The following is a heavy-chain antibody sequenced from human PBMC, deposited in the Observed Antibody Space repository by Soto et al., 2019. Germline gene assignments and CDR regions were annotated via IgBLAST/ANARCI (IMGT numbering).Heavy chain of an antibody. Sequence: GGSLRLSCAASGFTFSSYAMHWVRQAPGKGLEWVAVISYDGSNKYYADSVKGRFTISRDNSKNTLYLQMNSLRAEDTAVYYCARDYYDSSGYPPQLPWFDPSGQGTLVTVSS. CDR2: ISYDGSNK. V-gene: IGHV3-30-3*01. CDR3: ARDYYDSSGYPPQLPWFDP. D-gene: IGHD3-22*01. J-gene: IGHJ5*02. CDR1: GFTFSSYA.